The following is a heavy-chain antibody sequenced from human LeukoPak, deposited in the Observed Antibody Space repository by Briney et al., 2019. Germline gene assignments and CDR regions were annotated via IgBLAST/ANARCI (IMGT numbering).Heavy chain of an antibody. D-gene: IGHD6-13*01. J-gene: IGHJ4*02. V-gene: IGHV4-39*01. CDR1: GGSISSSSYY. Sequence: KPSETLSLTCTVSGGSISSSSYYWGWIRQPPGKGLEWIGSIYYSGSTYYNPSLKSRVTISVDTSKNQFSLKLSSVTAADTAVYYCARGIAAAGPFDYWGQGTLVTVSS. CDR3: ARGIAAAGPFDY. CDR2: IYYSGST.